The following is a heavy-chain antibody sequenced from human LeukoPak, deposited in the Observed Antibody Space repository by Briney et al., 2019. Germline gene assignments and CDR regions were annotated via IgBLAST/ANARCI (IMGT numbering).Heavy chain of an antibody. CDR1: GFTLSSYS. CDR3: ARDVEQWLVRVYYFDY. J-gene: IGHJ4*02. Sequence: PGGSLRLSCATSGFTLSSYSMNWVRQAPGKGLEWVSYISSGSTTIYYADSVKGRFTISRDNAKTSLYLQMNRLRAEDTAVYYCARDVEQWLVRVYYFDYWGQGTLVTVSS. V-gene: IGHV3-48*01. D-gene: IGHD6-19*01. CDR2: ISSGSTTI.